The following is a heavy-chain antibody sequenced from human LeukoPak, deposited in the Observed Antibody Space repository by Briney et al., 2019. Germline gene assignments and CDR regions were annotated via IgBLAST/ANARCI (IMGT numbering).Heavy chain of an antibody. CDR3: ARVQPGVGPFDY. CDR2: IIPIFGTA. V-gene: IGHV1-69*05. CDR1: GGTFSSYA. Sequence: SVKVSCKASGGTFSSYAISWVRQAPGQGLEWMGGIIPIFGTANYAQKLQGRVTMTTDTSTSTAYMELRSLRSDDTAVYYCARVQPGVGPFDYWGQGTLVTVSS. D-gene: IGHD2-2*01. J-gene: IGHJ4*02.